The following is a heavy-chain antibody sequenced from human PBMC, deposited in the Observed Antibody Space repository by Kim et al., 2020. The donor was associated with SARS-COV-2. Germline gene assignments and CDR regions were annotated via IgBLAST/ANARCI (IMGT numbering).Heavy chain of an antibody. V-gene: IGHV3-74*01. Sequence: HGDHVMARFTISRDNAKTTLYLKMNSMRAEDTAVYYCARGHLGELSSNDYWGQGTLVTVSS. J-gene: IGHJ4*02. D-gene: IGHD3-16*02. CDR3: ARGHLGELSSNDY.